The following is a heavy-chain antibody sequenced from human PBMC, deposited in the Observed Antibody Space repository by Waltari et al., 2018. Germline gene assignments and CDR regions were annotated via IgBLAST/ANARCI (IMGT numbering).Heavy chain of an antibody. J-gene: IGHJ6*02. D-gene: IGHD3-10*01. CDR3: ARGGSRAYGSGSRFEGYYYGMDV. CDR1: GYTFTSYD. V-gene: IGHV1-8*03. Sequence: QVQLVQSGAEVKKPGASVKVSCKASGYTFTSYDTNWVRQATGQGLEWMGWMNPNSGNTGYAQKFQGRVTITRNTSISTAYMELSSLRYEDTAVYYCARGGSRAYGSGSRFEGYYYGMDVWGQGTTVTVSS. CDR2: MNPNSGNT.